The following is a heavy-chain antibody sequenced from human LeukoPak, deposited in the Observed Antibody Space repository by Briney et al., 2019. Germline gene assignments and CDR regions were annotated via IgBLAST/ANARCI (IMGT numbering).Heavy chain of an antibody. CDR1: GCTFSSYA. Sequence: VASVKVSCKASGCTFSSYAITWVRQAPGQGLEWMGRIIPIFGTANYAQKFQGRVTITTDESTSTAYMELSTLRSDDTAVYYCARERPPGDSSNWFLEGYFDIWGQGTLVTVSS. J-gene: IGHJ4*02. CDR3: ARERPPGDSSNWFLEGYFDI. V-gene: IGHV1-69*05. CDR2: IIPIFGTA. D-gene: IGHD6-13*01.